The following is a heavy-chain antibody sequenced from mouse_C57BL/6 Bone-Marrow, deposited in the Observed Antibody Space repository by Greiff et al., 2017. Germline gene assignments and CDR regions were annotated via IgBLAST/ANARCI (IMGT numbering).Heavy chain of an antibody. V-gene: IGHV1-55*01. Sequence: QVQLQQPGAELVKPGASVKMSCKASGYTFTSYWITWVKQRPGQGLEWIGDIDPGSGSTNYNEKFKSKATLTVDTSSSTAYMQLSSLTSEDSAVYYCARSLYYYGSDYWGQGTTLTVSS. J-gene: IGHJ2*01. CDR1: GYTFTSYW. CDR3: ARSLYYYGSDY. D-gene: IGHD1-1*01. CDR2: IDPGSGST.